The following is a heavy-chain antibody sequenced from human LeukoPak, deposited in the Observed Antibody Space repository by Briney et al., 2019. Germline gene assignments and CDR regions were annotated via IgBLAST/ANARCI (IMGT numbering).Heavy chain of an antibody. CDR3: ARDSRSYYYYYYMDV. J-gene: IGHJ6*03. CDR2: INPNSGGT. V-gene: IGHV1-2*02. Sequence: ASVKVSCKASGYTFTGYYMHWVRQAPGQGLEWMGWINPNSGGTNYAQKFQGRVTMTRDTSISTAYMELSRLRSDDTAVYYCARDSRSYYYYYYMDVWGKGTTVTVSS. CDR1: GYTFTGYY.